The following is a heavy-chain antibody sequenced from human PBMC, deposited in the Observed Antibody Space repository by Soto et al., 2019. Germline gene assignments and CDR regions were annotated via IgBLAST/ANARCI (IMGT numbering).Heavy chain of an antibody. D-gene: IGHD3-9*01. J-gene: IGHJ1*01. Sequence: EVQLVESGGGPVQPGESLRLSCAASGFTLSSYWMHWVRQAPGQGLVWVSRIFGSNIYYADSVKGRFTISRDNAKNTLYLQLNSLGAEDTAMYYCLSGDSGYGVFQYWGQGVLVTVS. V-gene: IGHV3-74*01. CDR2: IFGSNI. CDR3: LSGDSGYGVFQY. CDR1: GFTLSSYW.